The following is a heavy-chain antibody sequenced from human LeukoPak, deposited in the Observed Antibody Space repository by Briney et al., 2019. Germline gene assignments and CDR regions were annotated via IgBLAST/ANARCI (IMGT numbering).Heavy chain of an antibody. V-gene: IGHV1-2*06. D-gene: IGHD6-13*01. CDR2: IIPKSGDS. CDR1: GYTFSGYY. J-gene: IGHJ3*02. CDR3: ARSGSGSSWYGGTMWSFDI. Sequence: GASVKVSCKASGYTFSGYYIHWVRQAPGQGLEWMGRIIPKSGDSKYTQKFQGRVAMTRDTSIITAYTELTRLTSDDTAVYFCARSGSGSSWYGGTMWSFDIWGQGTLVTVSS.